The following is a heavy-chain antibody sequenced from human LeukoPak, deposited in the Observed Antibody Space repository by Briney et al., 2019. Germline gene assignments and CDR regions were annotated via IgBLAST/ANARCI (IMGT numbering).Heavy chain of an antibody. CDR2: IYSGGST. Sequence: EAGGSLRLSCAASGFTVSSNYMSWVRQAPGKGLEWVSVIYSGGSTYYADSVKGRFTISRDNSKNTLYLQMNSLRAEDTAVYYCARAESYGDCDYWGQGTLVTVSS. D-gene: IGHD4-17*01. V-gene: IGHV3-66*01. CDR3: ARAESYGDCDY. J-gene: IGHJ4*02. CDR1: GFTVSSNY.